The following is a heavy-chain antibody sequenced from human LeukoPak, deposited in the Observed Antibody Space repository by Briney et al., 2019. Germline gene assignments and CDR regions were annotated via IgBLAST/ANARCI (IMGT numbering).Heavy chain of an antibody. CDR2: FEPEDGET. V-gene: IGHV1-24*01. D-gene: IGHD6-13*01. CDR3: ATERPGIAVAGTLNWFDP. Sequence: ASVKVSCKVSGYILTELSMHWVRQAPGKGLEWMGGFEPEDGETIYAQKFQGRVTMTEDTSTDTAYMELSSLRSEDTAVYYCATERPGIAVAGTLNWFDPWGQGTLVTVSS. CDR1: GYILTELS. J-gene: IGHJ5*02.